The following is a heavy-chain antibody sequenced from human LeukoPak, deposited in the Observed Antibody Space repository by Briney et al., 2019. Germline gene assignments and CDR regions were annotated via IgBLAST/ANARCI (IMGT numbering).Heavy chain of an antibody. CDR1: GASISNSNW. Sequence: SETLSLTCAVAGASISNSNWWTWVRQPPGKGLEWIGEIFHSGSTNYKPSLKSRATISVDKSKNQFSLKLNSVTAADTAVYYCARQVAGVIATWGQGTLVTVSS. CDR3: ARQVAGVIAT. V-gene: IGHV4-4*02. J-gene: IGHJ5*02. D-gene: IGHD3-16*02. CDR2: IFHSGST.